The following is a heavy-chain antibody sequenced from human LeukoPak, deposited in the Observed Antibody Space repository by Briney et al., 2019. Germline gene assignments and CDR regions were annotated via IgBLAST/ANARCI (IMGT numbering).Heavy chain of an antibody. J-gene: IGHJ4*02. D-gene: IGHD3-22*01. Sequence: SGTLSLTCTVSGDSVSSGNYYLSWIRQPPGKGLDWITYMSPSGTTKYNPSLKSRVTTSVDTSRTQFSLRLSSVTAADTAVYYCARGQDDRSGTFDYWGRGILVTVSS. CDR2: MSPSGTT. V-gene: IGHV4-61*01. CDR1: GDSVSSGNYY. CDR3: ARGQDDRSGTFDY.